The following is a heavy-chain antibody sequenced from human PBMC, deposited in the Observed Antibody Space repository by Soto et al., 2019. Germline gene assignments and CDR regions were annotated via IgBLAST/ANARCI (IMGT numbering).Heavy chain of an antibody. D-gene: IGHD2-21*02. V-gene: IGHV1-69*08. CDR1: GGTFSSYT. J-gene: IGHJ4*02. Sequence: QVQLVQSGAEVKKPGSSVKVSCKASGGTFSSYTISWVRQAPGQGLEWMGRIIPILGIANYAQKFQGRVTITADKSTRTAYMELSSLRSEDTAVYYCARDRTYCGGDCYSSDYWGQGTLVTVSS. CDR3: ARDRTYCGGDCYSSDY. CDR2: IIPILGIA.